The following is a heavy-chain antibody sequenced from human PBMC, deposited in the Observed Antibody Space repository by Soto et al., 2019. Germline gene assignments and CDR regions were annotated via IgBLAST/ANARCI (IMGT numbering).Heavy chain of an antibody. J-gene: IGHJ5*02. Sequence: PSETLSLTCTVSGGSISSGGYYWSWIRQHPGKGLEWIGYIYYNGSTYYNPSLKSRVTISVDTSKNQFSLKLSSVTAADTAVYYCARVHKRLVLRFLEWKSGWFDPWGQGTLVTVSS. CDR3: ARVHKRLVLRFLEWKSGWFDP. CDR2: IYYNGST. CDR1: GGSISSGGYY. V-gene: IGHV4-31*03. D-gene: IGHD3-3*01.